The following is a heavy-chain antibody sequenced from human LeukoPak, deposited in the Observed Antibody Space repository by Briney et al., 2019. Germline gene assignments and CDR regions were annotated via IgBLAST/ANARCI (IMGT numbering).Heavy chain of an antibody. CDR2: IYYTGST. CDR1: GGSVSDYY. CDR3: ARGRYTHYYDSLYYFDY. J-gene: IGHJ4*02. V-gene: IGHV4-59*02. Sequence: SETLSLTCTVSGGSVSDYYWSWIRQSPGKGLEWIGYIYYTGSTSYNPSLRSRVTISVDTSKNQFSLKLSSVTAADTAVYYCARGRYTHYYDSLYYFDYWGQGTLVTVPS. D-gene: IGHD3-22*01.